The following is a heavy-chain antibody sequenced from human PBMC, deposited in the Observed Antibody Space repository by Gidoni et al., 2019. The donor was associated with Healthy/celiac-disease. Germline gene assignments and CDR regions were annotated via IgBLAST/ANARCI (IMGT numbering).Heavy chain of an antibody. D-gene: IGHD3-16*01. Sequence: EVQLVESGGGLVKPGGSLRLSCAASGFTFSSYSMNWVRQAPGKGLEWVSSISSSSSYIYYADSVKGRFTISRDNAKNSLYLQMNSLRAEDTAVYYCWRGRNALDAFDIWGQGTMVTVSS. CDR2: ISSSSSYI. CDR3: WRGRNALDAFDI. V-gene: IGHV3-21*01. CDR1: GFTFSSYS. J-gene: IGHJ3*02.